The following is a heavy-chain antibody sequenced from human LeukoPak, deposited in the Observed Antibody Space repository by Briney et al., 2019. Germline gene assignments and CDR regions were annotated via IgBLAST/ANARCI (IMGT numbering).Heavy chain of an antibody. Sequence: PSETLSLTCTVSGGSISSYYWSWIRQPPGKGLELNGYIYYSGSTNYNPSLKSRVTISVDTSKNQFSLKLSSVTAADTAVYYCARESDGYDFWSGFDYWGQGTLVTVSS. CDR1: GGSISSYY. CDR2: IYYSGST. V-gene: IGHV4-59*01. D-gene: IGHD3-3*01. J-gene: IGHJ4*02. CDR3: ARESDGYDFWSGFDY.